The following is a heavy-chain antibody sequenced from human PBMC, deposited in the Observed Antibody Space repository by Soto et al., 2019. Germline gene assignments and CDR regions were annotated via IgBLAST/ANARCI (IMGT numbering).Heavy chain of an antibody. J-gene: IGHJ6*02. CDR3: ARLGYCSSTSSPDRYGMDV. CDR2: IDWDDDK. D-gene: IGHD2-2*01. V-gene: IGHV2-70*01. CDR1: WFSLNTSGKW. Sequence: SGPTLVNPPQNPPLTCPLSWFSLNTSGKWVSWIPPPPGEGLEWLALIDWDDDKYYSTSLKTRLTISKDTSKNQVVLTMTNMDPVDTATYYCARLGYCSSTSSPDRYGMDVWGQGTTVTVSS.